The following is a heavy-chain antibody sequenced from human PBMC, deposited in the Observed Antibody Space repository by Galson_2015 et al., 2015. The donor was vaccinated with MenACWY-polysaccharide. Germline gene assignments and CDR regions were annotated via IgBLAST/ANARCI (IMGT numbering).Heavy chain of an antibody. CDR3: AKDISVASVGSDY. Sequence: SLRLSCAASGFTFDDYAMHWVRQAPGKGLEWVSGISWNSGRMTYAGSVKGRFIISRDNAKNSLYLQMNSLRPEDTALYYCAKDISVASVGSDYGGQGTLVTGSS. V-gene: IGHV3-9*01. CDR2: ISWNSGRM. D-gene: IGHD6-13*01. J-gene: IGHJ4*02. CDR1: GFTFDDYA.